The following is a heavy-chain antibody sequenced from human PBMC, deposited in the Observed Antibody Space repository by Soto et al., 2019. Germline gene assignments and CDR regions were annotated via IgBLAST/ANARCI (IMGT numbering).Heavy chain of an antibody. CDR2: IRVSDGLI. J-gene: IGHJ1*01. D-gene: IGHD1-1*01. CDR3: ARDDNDEPDH. Sequence: QVYLVQSGGEVKKPGASVKVSCKTSGYTFSSYGISWVRQAPGQGLEWVGWIRVSDGLIKYAERTESRATETIDTTTTTAYTELNSLTPAETAVYYCARDDNDEPDHWGEGTLITVSS. CDR1: GYTFSSYG. V-gene: IGHV1-18*01.